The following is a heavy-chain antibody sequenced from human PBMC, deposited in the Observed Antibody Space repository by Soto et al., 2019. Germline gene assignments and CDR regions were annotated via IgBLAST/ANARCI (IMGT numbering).Heavy chain of an antibody. CDR1: GFTFSDYY. V-gene: IGHV3-11*06. D-gene: IGHD3-22*01. CDR2: ISSSSSYT. J-gene: IGHJ4*02. CDR3: ARDRTDSSGYFLLSDY. Sequence: GGSLRLSCAASGFTFSDYYMSWIRQAPGKGLEWVSYISSSSSYTNYADSVKGRFTISRDNAKNSLYLQMNSLRAEDTAVYYCARDRTDSSGYFLLSDYWGQGTLVTVSS.